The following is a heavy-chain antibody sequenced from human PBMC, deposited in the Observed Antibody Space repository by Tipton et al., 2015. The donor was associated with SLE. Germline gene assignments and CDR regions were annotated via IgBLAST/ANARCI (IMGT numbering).Heavy chain of an antibody. CDR3: ARVSRGYSGYEWAGFFDY. J-gene: IGHJ4*02. CDR2: INHSGST. Sequence: TLSLTCAVYGGSFSGYYWSWIRQSPGKGLEWIGEINHSGSTYYNPSLKSRVTISVDMSKNQFSVKLTSVTAADTAVYHCARVSRGYSGYEWAGFFDYWGQGALVTVSS. V-gene: IGHV4-34*01. D-gene: IGHD5-12*01. CDR1: GGSFSGYY.